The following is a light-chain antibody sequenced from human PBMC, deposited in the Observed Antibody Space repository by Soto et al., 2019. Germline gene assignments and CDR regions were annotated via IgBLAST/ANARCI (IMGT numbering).Light chain of an antibody. CDR1: QSVSSN. CDR2: GAS. V-gene: IGKV3-15*01. J-gene: IGKJ1*01. Sequence: EIVMTQSPATLSVSPGERATLSCRASQSVSSNLAWYQQKPGQAPRLLIYGASTRATGIPARFSGSGSGTKFTLTISSLQSEAFAVYYFQQYNNWPPWTFGQGTKVEIK. CDR3: QQYNNWPPWT.